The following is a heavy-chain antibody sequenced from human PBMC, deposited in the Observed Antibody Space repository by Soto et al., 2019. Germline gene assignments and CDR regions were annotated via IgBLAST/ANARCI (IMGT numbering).Heavy chain of an antibody. CDR3: AVDPVVVTADDDY. J-gene: IGHJ4*02. CDR2: INPNSGGT. D-gene: IGHD2-21*02. V-gene: IGHV1-2*02. Sequence: VNVSCKASGYTFTGYYMHWVRQAPGQGLEWMGWINPNSGGTNYAQKFQGRVTMTRDTSISTAYMELSRLRSDDTAVYYCAVDPVVVTADDDYWGQGTLVTVSS. CDR1: GYTFTGYY.